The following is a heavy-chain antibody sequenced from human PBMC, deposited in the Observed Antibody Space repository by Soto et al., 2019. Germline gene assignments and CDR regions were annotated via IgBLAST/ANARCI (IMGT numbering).Heavy chain of an antibody. V-gene: IGHV3-23*01. J-gene: IGHJ6*02. CDR3: ARDRSGGTYNYCDGMDV. D-gene: IGHD1-26*01. CDR2: ISGSGSPT. CDR1: GFSFSSYA. Sequence: EVQLLESGGGLGQPGGSLRLSCAASGFSFSSYAMTWVRQAPGRGLEWVSAISGSGSPTYYADSVKGRFTISRDNSKNTLYLKMNSLRADDTAVYYCARDRSGGTYNYCDGMDVWGQGTTVTASS.